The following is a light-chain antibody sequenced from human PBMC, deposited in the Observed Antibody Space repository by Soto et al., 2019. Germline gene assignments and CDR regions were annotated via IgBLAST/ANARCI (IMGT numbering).Light chain of an antibody. CDR3: QQYGTSLLT. J-gene: IGKJ4*01. Sequence: EIVLTQSPGTLSLSPGERATLSCRASQSIRNNFLAWYQQKPGQAPRLLIYGASSRATGIPDRFSGSGSGTDFTLTISRLEPEDFAVYHCQQYGTSLLTFGGGTK. V-gene: IGKV3-20*01. CDR2: GAS. CDR1: QSIRNNF.